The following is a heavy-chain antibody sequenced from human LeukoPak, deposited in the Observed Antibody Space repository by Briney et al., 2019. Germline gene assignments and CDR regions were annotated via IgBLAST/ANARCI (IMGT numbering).Heavy chain of an antibody. CDR3: ARGMVPRTEYYGSGSYYNVRWFDP. V-gene: IGHV3-7*03. D-gene: IGHD3-10*01. Sequence: GGSLRLSCAASGFTFSSYWMSWVRRAPGKGLEWVANIKEDGSEKYCVDSVKGRFTISRDNAKNSLYLQMNSLRAEDTAVYYCARGMVPRTEYYGSGSYYNVRWFDPWGQGTLVTVSS. CDR1: GFTFSSYW. CDR2: IKEDGSEK. J-gene: IGHJ5*02.